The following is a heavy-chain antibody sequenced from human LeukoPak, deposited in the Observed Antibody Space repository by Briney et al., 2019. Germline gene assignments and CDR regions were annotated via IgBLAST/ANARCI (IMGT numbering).Heavy chain of an antibody. J-gene: IGHJ3*02. CDR1: GFTFRSYS. D-gene: IGHD3-10*01. Sequence: PGGSLRLSCAASGFTFRSYSTNWVRQAPGKGLEWVSSINSDSNYIYYADSVQGRFTISRDNAKNSLYLQMNSLRAEDTAVYYCAVAYYYGSGDAFDIWGQGTKVTVSS. V-gene: IGHV3-21*01. CDR3: AVAYYYGSGDAFDI. CDR2: INSDSNYI.